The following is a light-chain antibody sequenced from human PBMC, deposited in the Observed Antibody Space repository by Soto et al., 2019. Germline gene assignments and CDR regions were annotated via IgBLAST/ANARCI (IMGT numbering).Light chain of an antibody. Sequence: QSALTQPASVSGSPGQSITISCTGTSSDVGGHNHVSWYQQHPGKAPKLKIYEVSNRPSGVSIRFSGSKSGNTASLTISGRQAEDEADYYCSSYTSSRTWVFGGGTKLTVL. J-gene: IGLJ3*02. CDR3: SSYTSSRTWV. V-gene: IGLV2-14*01. CDR1: SSDVGGHNH. CDR2: EVS.